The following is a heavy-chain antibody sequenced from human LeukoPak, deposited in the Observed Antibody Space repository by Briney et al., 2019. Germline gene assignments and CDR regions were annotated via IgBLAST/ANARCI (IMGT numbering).Heavy chain of an antibody. D-gene: IGHD5-24*01. CDR3: ASRIVEMATIDDY. V-gene: IGHV4-38-2*01. J-gene: IGHJ4*02. CDR2: IYHSGST. CDR1: GGSFSGYY. Sequence: PSETLSLTCAVYGGSFSGYYWGWIRQPPGKGLEWIGSIYHSGSTYYNPSLKSRVTISVDTSKNQFSLKLSSVTAADTAVYYCASRIVEMATIDDYWGQGTLVTVSS.